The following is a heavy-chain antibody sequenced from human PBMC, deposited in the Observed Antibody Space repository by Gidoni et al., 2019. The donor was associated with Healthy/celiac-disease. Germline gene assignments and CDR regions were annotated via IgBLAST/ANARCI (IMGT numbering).Heavy chain of an antibody. D-gene: IGHD3-3*01. CDR3: ATSYPAHLPLWSGYYTYFDY. CDR1: GVTFSSYS. CDR2: ISSSSSTI. Sequence: EVQLVESGGGLVQPGGSLRLSCAASGVTFSSYSMNWVRQAPGKGLEWVSYISSSSSTIYYADSVKGRFTISRDNAKNSLYLQMNSLRAEDTAVYYCATSYPAHLPLWSGYYTYFDYWGQGTLVTVSS. V-gene: IGHV3-48*01. J-gene: IGHJ4*02.